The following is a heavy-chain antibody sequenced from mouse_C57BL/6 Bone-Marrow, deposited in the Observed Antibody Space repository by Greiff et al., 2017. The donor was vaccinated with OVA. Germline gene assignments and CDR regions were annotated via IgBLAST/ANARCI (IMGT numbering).Heavy chain of an antibody. J-gene: IGHJ1*03. CDR3: ARNYYSNYVPWYFDV. V-gene: IGHV2-9-1*01. Sequence: QVQLKQSGPGLVAPSQSLSITCTVSGFSLTSYAISWVRQPPGKGLEWLGVMWTGGGTNYNSALKSRLSISKDNSKSQVFLKMNSLQTDDTARYYCARNYYSNYVPWYFDVWGTGTTVTVSS. D-gene: IGHD2-5*01. CDR2: MWTGGGT. CDR1: GFSLTSYA.